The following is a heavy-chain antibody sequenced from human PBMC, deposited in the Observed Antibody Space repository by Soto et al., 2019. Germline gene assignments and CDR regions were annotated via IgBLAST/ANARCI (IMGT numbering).Heavy chain of an antibody. J-gene: IGHJ6*03. CDR2: IKQDGSEK. CDR1: GFTFSSYW. D-gene: IGHD1-26*01. V-gene: IGHV3-7*01. CDR3: ARDNGAATDYYYYYYMDV. Sequence: PGGSLRLSCAASGFTFSSYWMSWVRQAPGKGLEWVANIKQDGSEKYYVDSVKGRFTISRDNAKNSLYLQMNSLRAEDTAVYYCARDNGAATDYYYYYYMDVWGKGTTVTVSS.